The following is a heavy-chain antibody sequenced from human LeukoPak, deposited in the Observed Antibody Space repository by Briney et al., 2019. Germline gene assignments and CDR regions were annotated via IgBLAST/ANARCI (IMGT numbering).Heavy chain of an antibody. J-gene: IGHJ4*02. V-gene: IGHV3-23*01. CDR1: GFTFSNYG. D-gene: IGHD3-9*01. Sequence: RGSLRLSCAASGFTFSNYGISWVRQAPGQGLEWVSAILGSGGSTYYADSVKGRFTVSRDKSKSTLYLQMNSLRAEDTALYYCAKWGDYDVLTGYYVPDYWGQGTLVTVSS. CDR3: AKWGDYDVLTGYYVPDY. CDR2: ILGSGGST.